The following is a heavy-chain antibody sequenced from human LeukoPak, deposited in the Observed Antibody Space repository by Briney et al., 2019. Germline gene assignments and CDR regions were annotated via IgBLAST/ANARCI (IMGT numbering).Heavy chain of an antibody. D-gene: IGHD3-16*02. Sequence: SETLSLTCTVSGGSISSSSYYWGWIRQPPGKGLEWIGSIYYSGSTYYNPSLKSRVTISVDTSKNQFSLKLSSVTAADTAVYYCASELKLRDRAGPWGQGTLVTVSS. V-gene: IGHV4-39*07. CDR3: ASELKLRDRAGP. CDR2: IYYSGST. CDR1: GGSISSSSYY. J-gene: IGHJ5*02.